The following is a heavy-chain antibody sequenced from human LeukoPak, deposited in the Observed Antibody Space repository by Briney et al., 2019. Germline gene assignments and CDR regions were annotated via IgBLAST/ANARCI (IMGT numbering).Heavy chain of an antibody. J-gene: IGHJ3*02. V-gene: IGHV1-2*02. CDR1: GYTFTSHY. CDR3: ARVLSGSYHPDAFDI. D-gene: IGHD1-26*01. CDR2: INPNSGGT. Sequence: ASVKVSCKASGYTFTSHYMHWVRQAPGQGLEWMGWINPNSGGTNYAQKLQGRVTMTRDTSISTAYMELSRLRSDDTAVYYCARVLSGSYHPDAFDIWGQGTMVTVSS.